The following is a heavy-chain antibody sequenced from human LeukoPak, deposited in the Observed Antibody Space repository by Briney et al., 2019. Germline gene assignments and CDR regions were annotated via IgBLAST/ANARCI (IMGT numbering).Heavy chain of an antibody. CDR1: GYTFTSYD. J-gene: IGHJ4*02. D-gene: IGHD6-19*01. Sequence: SVKVSCKASGYTFTSYDINWVRQAPGQGLEWMGRIIPIFGTANYAQKFQGRVTITTDESTSTAYMELSSLRSEDTAVYYCARDSSGWYYFDYWGQGTLVTVSS. CDR3: ARDSSGWYYFDY. CDR2: IIPIFGTA. V-gene: IGHV1-69*05.